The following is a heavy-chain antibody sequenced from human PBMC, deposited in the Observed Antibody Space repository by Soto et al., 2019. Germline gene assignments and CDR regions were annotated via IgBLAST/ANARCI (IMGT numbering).Heavy chain of an antibody. Sequence: SETLPLPCTVSGGAISSNCWTWIRHPPGRGLEWIGYMYNTGSTNFNPSLKSRVTISVDTSKNQFSLRLNSVTAADTAVYYCARDRWGYCGADCYPIGVWGQGARVTVS. CDR2: MYNTGST. CDR1: GGAISSNC. J-gene: IGHJ6*02. D-gene: IGHD2-21*02. CDR3: ARDRWGYCGADCYPIGV. V-gene: IGHV4-59*01.